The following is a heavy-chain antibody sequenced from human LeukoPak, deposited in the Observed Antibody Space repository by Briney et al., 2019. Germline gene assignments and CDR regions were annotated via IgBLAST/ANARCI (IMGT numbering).Heavy chain of an antibody. D-gene: IGHD6-19*01. CDR2: MNPKRGDT. Sequence: VNASGKASGYTFTGYDINWVRQATGQGLEWMGWMNPKRGDTGYAQKFQGRVTMTRNTSISTAYMELSSLRSEDTAVYYCARVVGSGSGWQHKPFDYWGQGTLVTVSS. CDR3: ARVVGSGSGWQHKPFDY. CDR1: GYTFTGYD. J-gene: IGHJ4*02. V-gene: IGHV1-8*01.